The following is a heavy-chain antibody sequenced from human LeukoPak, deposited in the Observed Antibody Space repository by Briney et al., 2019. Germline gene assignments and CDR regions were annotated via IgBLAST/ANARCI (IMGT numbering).Heavy chain of an antibody. CDR2: ISVHSGKT. CDR3: ARDATRFDSTWYYDY. Sequence: SVKVSCKASGYTFSDYGITWVRQAPGHGLEWMGWISVHSGKTDYAQKLQGRVTMTTDTSTSTAYMDLRSLRSDDTAVYYCARDATRFDSTWYYDYWGQGTLVTVSS. J-gene: IGHJ4*02. V-gene: IGHV1-18*01. D-gene: IGHD6-13*01. CDR1: GYTFSDYG.